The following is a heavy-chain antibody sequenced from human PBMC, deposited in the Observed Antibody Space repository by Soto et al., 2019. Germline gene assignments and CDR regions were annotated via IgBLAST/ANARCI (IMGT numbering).Heavy chain of an antibody. D-gene: IGHD2-15*01. Sequence: PGGSLRLSCAASVFTFDDYTMHWVRQAPGKGLEWVSLISWDGGSTYYADSVKGRFTISRDNSKNSLYLQMNSLRTEDTTLYYCAKDIGAGYYYGMDVWGQGTTVTVSS. J-gene: IGHJ6*02. CDR2: ISWDGGST. CDR3: AKDIGAGYYYGMDV. CDR1: VFTFDDYT. V-gene: IGHV3-43*01.